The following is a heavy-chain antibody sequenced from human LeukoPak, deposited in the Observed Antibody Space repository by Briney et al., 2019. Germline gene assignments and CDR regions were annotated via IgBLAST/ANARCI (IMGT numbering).Heavy chain of an antibody. V-gene: IGHV3-23*01. J-gene: IGHJ4*02. Sequence: GGSLRLSCAASGFTFSTYTMAWVRQAPGGGLEWVSGISGGGGSKYYADSVKGRFAISRDNSKSTLFLLMNSLRAEDTAVYYCAKDFGRNIGGPGYWGRGTLVTVSS. CDR1: GFTFSTYT. D-gene: IGHD2/OR15-2a*01. CDR3: AKDFGRNIGGPGY. CDR2: ISGGGGSK.